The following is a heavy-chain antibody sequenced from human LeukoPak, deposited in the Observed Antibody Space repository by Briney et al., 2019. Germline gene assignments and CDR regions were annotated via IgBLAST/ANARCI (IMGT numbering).Heavy chain of an antibody. J-gene: IGHJ4*02. CDR3: ARGIAAAGTGDY. V-gene: IGHV4-59*01. CDR2: IYYSGST. CDR1: GGSISSYY. D-gene: IGHD6-13*01. Sequence: SETLSLTCTVSGGSISSYYWSWIRQPPGKGLEWIGYIYYSGSTNYNPSLKSRVTISVDTSKNQFSLKLSSVTAADTAVYYYARGIAAAGTGDYWGQGPLVTVS.